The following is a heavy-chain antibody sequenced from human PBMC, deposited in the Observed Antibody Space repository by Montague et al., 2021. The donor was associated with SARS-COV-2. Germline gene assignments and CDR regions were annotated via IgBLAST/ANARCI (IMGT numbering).Heavy chain of an antibody. Sequence: SETLSLTCAVYGGSFSGHYWSWIRQPPGKGLEWIGEINNSGSTNYNPSLKSRVTISVDTSKNQFSLKLHSVPAADTAVYYCARGRIEVSMIVVVLTGASYYMDVWGKGTTVTVSS. V-gene: IGHV4-34*01. CDR1: GGSFSGHY. CDR2: INNSGST. CDR3: ARGRIEVSMIVVVLTGASYYMDV. J-gene: IGHJ6*03. D-gene: IGHD3-22*01.